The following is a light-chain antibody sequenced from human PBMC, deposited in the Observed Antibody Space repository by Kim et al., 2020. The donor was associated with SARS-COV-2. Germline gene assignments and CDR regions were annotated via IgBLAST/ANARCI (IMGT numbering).Light chain of an antibody. J-gene: IGLJ1*01. Sequence: PGQRLTISSTGSSSNSGAGYAVHWYKLLPGTAPKTLIYGDTNRPSGVPDRFSGSKSGSSASLTITGLQAEDEAEYYCQSYDSRFYVFGTGTKVTVL. CDR1: SSNSGAGYA. CDR2: GDT. V-gene: IGLV1-40*01. CDR3: QSYDSRFYV.